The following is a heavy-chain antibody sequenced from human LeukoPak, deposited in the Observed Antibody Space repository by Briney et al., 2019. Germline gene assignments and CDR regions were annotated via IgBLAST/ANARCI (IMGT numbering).Heavy chain of an antibody. V-gene: IGHV3-7*03. J-gene: IGHJ4*02. CDR1: GFTFSQYC. CDR2: IIQDGSGK. Sequence: TGGSLRLSCAASGFTFSQYCMTWVRQAPGKGLEWVAEIIQDGSGKYYGDSVKGRFTISRDNAKNSLYLQMNSLRAEDTAVYYCARGGAYDSSGYFDYWGQGTLVTVSS. CDR3: ARGGAYDSSGYFDY. D-gene: IGHD3-22*01.